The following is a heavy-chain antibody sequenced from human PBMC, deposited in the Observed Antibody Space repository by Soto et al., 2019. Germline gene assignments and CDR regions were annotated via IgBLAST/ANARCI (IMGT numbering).Heavy chain of an antibody. CDR1: GFTFSSYG. Sequence: QVQLVESGGGVVQPGRSLRLSCAASGFTFSSYGMHWVRQAPGKGLEWVAVISYDGSNKYYADSVKGRFTISRDNSKNTLYLQMNSLRAEDTAVYYCAKDSTYSGYDYYYYYGMDVWGQGPTVTVSS. D-gene: IGHD5-12*01. CDR3: AKDSTYSGYDYYYYYGMDV. V-gene: IGHV3-30*18. J-gene: IGHJ6*02. CDR2: ISYDGSNK.